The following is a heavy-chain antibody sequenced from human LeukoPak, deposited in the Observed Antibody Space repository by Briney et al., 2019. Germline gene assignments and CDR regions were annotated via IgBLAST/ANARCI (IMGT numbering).Heavy chain of an antibody. D-gene: IGHD6-13*01. CDR2: ISGSGGST. Sequence: GGSLRLSCAASGFTFSSYAMSWVRQAPGKGLEWVSAISGSGGSTYYADSVKGRFTISRDNSKNTLYLQMNSLRAEDTAVYYCAKDGPAAGTSDYYYCMDVWGKGTTVTVSS. V-gene: IGHV3-23*01. J-gene: IGHJ6*03. CDR3: AKDGPAAGTSDYYYCMDV. CDR1: GFTFSSYA.